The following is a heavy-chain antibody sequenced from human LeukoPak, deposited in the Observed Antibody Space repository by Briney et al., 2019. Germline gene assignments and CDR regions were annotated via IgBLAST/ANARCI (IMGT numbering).Heavy chain of an antibody. J-gene: IGHJ5*02. V-gene: IGHV1-18*01. CDR3: ARMGITIFGVVSWFDP. D-gene: IGHD3-3*01. CDR1: GYTFTSYG. Sequence: GASVKVSCKASGYTFTSYGISWVRQAPGQGLEWMGWISAYNGNTNYAQKLQGRVTMTTDTSTSTAYMELRSLRSDDTAVHYCARMGITIFGVVSWFDPWGQGTLVTVSS. CDR2: ISAYNGNT.